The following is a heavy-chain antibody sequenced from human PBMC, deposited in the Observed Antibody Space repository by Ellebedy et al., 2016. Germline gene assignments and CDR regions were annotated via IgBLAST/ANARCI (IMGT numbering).Heavy chain of an antibody. J-gene: IGHJ4*02. V-gene: IGHV3-21*04. CDR1: GFTFSSYT. D-gene: IGHD3-16*02. CDR3: VKRKLIVYFDA. Sequence: GGSLRLXXAASGFTFSSYTMNWVRQAPGKGLEWVSSISSSSSYIYYADSVKGRFTISRDNSKNTLYLQMNSLRAEDTAVYYCVKRKLIVYFDAWGQGTLVTVSS. CDR2: ISSSSSYI.